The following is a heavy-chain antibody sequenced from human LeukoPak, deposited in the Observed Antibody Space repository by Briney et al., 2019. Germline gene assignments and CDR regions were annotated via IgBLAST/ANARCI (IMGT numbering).Heavy chain of an antibody. D-gene: IGHD6-6*01. J-gene: IGHJ5*02. CDR3: AKTLYSSIAARPFDP. CDR2: ISGSGGST. CDR1: GFTFSSYA. V-gene: IGHV3-23*01. Sequence: PGGSLRLSCAASGFTFSSYAMSWVRQAPGKGLEWVSAISGSGGSTYYADSVKGRFTISRDNSKNTLYLQTNSLRAEDTAVYYCAKTLYSSIAARPFDPWGQGTLVTVSS.